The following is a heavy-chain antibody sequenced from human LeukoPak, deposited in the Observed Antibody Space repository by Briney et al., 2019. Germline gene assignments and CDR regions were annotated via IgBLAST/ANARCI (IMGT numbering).Heavy chain of an antibody. J-gene: IGHJ4*02. D-gene: IGHD3-22*01. CDR1: GSTFTDYY. CDR3: ARRNHYDSKEIDY. CDR2: INPNSGGT. Sequence: ASVKVSCKASGSTFTDYYMHWVRQAPGQGLEWMGWINPNSGGTNFAQKFQGRVTMTRDTSISTAYMELNRLRAEDAAVYYCARRNHYDSKEIDYWGQGTLVTVSS. V-gene: IGHV1-2*02.